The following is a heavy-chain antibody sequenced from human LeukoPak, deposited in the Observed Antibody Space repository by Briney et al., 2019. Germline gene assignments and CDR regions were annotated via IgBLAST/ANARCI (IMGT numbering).Heavy chain of an antibody. Sequence: SQTLSLTCTVSGGSISSGSYYWRWIRQPAGKGLEWIGRIYTSGSTNYNPSLKSRVTISVDTSKNQFSLKLSSVTAADTAVYYCAREVKYYYDSSGSETGFDYWGQGTLATVSS. CDR3: AREVKYYYDSSGSETGFDY. J-gene: IGHJ4*02. V-gene: IGHV4-61*02. D-gene: IGHD3-22*01. CDR1: GGSISSGSYY. CDR2: IYTSGST.